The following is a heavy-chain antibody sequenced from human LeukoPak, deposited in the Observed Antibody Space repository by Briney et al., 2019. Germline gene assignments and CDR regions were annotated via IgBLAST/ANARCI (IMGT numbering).Heavy chain of an antibody. CDR3: AREVTPYY. CDR2: IKQDGSEK. Sequence: GGSLRLSCVASGFTFSDYYMSWVRQPPGKGLEWVANIKQDGSEKYYVDSVKGRFTISRDNAKNSLFLRMNSLRAEDTAVYYCAREVTPYYWGQGTLVTVSS. V-gene: IGHV3-7*01. J-gene: IGHJ4*02. D-gene: IGHD4-23*01. CDR1: GFTFSDYY.